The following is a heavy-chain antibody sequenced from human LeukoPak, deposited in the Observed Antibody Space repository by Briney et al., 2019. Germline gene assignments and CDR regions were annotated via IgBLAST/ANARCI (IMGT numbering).Heavy chain of an antibody. V-gene: IGHV3-11*01. CDR3: ARDWGSGWYGASDAFDI. D-gene: IGHD6-19*01. CDR2: ISSSGSTI. Sequence: GGSLRLSCAASGFTFSDYYMSWIRQAPGKGLEWVSHISSSGSTIYYADSVKGRFTISRDNAKNSLYLQMNSLRAEDTAVYYCARDWGSGWYGASDAFDIWGQGTMVTVSS. CDR1: GFTFSDYY. J-gene: IGHJ3*02.